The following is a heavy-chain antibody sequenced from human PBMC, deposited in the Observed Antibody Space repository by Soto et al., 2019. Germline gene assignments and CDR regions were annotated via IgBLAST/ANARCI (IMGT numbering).Heavy chain of an antibody. D-gene: IGHD2-21*01. J-gene: IGHJ6*02. CDR2: ISAYNGNT. Sequence: GASVKVSCKASGYTFASYAISWMRQAPGQGLEWMGWISAYNGNTNYAQKLQGRVTMTTDTSTSTAYMELRSLRSDDTAVYYCARRRYCGYDCYHKHYYGMDVWGQGTTVTVSS. V-gene: IGHV1-18*01. CDR3: ARRRYCGYDCYHKHYYGMDV. CDR1: GYTFASYA.